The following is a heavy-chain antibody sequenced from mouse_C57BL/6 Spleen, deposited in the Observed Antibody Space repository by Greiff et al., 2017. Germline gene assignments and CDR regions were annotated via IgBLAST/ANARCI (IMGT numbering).Heavy chain of an antibody. Sequence: QVQLKQPGAELVKPGASVKVSCKASGYTFTSYWMHWVKQRPGQGLEWIGRIHPSDSDTNYNQKFKGKATLTVDKSSSTAYMQLSSLTSEDSAVYYCAIPPDGYYGGYYAMDYWGQGTSVTVSS. CDR3: AIPPDGYYGGYYAMDY. CDR2: IHPSDSDT. CDR1: GYTFTSYW. V-gene: IGHV1-74*01. J-gene: IGHJ4*01. D-gene: IGHD2-3*01.